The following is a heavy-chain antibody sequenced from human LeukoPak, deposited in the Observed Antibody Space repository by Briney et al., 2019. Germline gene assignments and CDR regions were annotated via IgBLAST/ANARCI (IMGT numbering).Heavy chain of an antibody. CDR3: AKDRPLGYYDFWSGHQFDP. CDR2: ISGSGGST. Sequence: GGSLRLSCAASGFTFSSYAMSWVRQAPGKGLEWVSAISGSGGSTYYADSVKGRFTISRDNSKNTLYLQMNSLRAEDTAVYYCAKDRPLGYYDFWSGHQFDPWGQGTLVTVSS. V-gene: IGHV3-23*01. CDR1: GFTFSSYA. J-gene: IGHJ5*02. D-gene: IGHD3-3*01.